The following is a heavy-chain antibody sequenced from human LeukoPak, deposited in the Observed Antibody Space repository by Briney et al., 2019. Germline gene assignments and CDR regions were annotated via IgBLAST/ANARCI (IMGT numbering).Heavy chain of an antibody. J-gene: IGHJ4*02. CDR1: GFTFDDYA. CDR3: AKDKGWELLYFDY. V-gene: IGHV3-9*01. CDR2: ISWNSGSI. D-gene: IGHD1-26*01. Sequence: GGSLRLSCAASGFTFDDYAMHWVRQAPGKGLEWVSGISWNSGSIGYADSVKGRFTISRDNAKNSLYLQMNSLRAEDTALYYCAKDKGWELLYFDYWGQGTLVTVSS.